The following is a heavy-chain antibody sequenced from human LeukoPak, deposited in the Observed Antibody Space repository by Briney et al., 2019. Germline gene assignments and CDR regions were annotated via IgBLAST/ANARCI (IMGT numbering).Heavy chain of an antibody. CDR2: INHSGST. J-gene: IGHJ4*02. CDR1: GGSFSGYY. D-gene: IGHD5-24*01. V-gene: IGHV4-34*01. CDR3: ATRSWMAASDY. Sequence: SETLSLTCAVYGGSFSGYYWSWIRQPPGKGLEWIGEINHSGSTNYNPSLKSRVTISVDTSKNQFSLKLSSVTAADTAVYYCATRSWMAASDYWGQGTLATVSS.